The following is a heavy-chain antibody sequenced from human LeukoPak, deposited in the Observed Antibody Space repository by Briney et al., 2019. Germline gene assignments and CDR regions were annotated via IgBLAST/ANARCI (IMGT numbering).Heavy chain of an antibody. D-gene: IGHD2/OR15-2a*01. CDR3: TKDLSTSHCTTAMCYYFDY. Sequence: GGSLRLSCAASGYTFSDYGMHWVRQAPGKGLERAASIRYDGTGQYYADSVKGRFTISRDNSRNTLYLQMNSLRGEDTAIYYCTKDLSTSHCTTAMCYYFDYWGLGTLVTVSS. CDR2: IRYDGTGQ. J-gene: IGHJ4*01. CDR1: GYTFSDYG. V-gene: IGHV3-30*02.